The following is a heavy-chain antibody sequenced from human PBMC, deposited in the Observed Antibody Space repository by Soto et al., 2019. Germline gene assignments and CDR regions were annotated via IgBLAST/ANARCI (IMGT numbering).Heavy chain of an antibody. CDR2: ISYDGSNK. D-gene: IGHD3-3*01. J-gene: IGHJ4*02. Sequence: GGSLRLSCAASGFTFSSYGMHWVRQAPGKGLEWVAVISYDGSNKYYADSVKGRFNISGDNSKNTLYLQMNSLVAEGTAGYYWGKDPLRFLEWLFGGYYFDYWGQGTLVTVSS. V-gene: IGHV3-30*18. CDR1: GFTFSSYG. CDR3: GKDPLRFLEWLFGGYYFDY.